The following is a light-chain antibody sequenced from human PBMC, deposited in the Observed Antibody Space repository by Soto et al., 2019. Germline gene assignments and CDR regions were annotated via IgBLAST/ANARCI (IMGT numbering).Light chain of an antibody. J-gene: IGLJ1*01. CDR2: SFD. CDR3: ATWDDSLNGYV. CDR1: SSNIGSNT. V-gene: IGLV1-44*01. Sequence: VLTQPPSASGTPGQRVTISCSGSSSNIGSNTVNWYQQVPGTAPKLLIYSFDERPSGVPDRFSGSKSGTSASLATRGLHFEDEADYYCATWDDSLNGYVFGTGTKVTVL.